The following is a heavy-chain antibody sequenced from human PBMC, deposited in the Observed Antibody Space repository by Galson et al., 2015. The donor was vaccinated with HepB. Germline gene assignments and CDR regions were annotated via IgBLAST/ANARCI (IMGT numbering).Heavy chain of an antibody. J-gene: IGHJ5*02. CDR1: GYTFTSYA. CDR2: INAGNGNT. CDR3: ARGLVSPDSSGWIVISHNWFDP. V-gene: IGHV1-3*01. D-gene: IGHD6-19*01. Sequence: SVKVSCKASGYTFTSYAMHWVRQAPGQRLEWMGWINAGNGNTKYSQKFQGRVTITRDTSASTAYMELSSLRSEDTAVYYCARGLVSPDSSGWIVISHNWFDPWGQGTLVTVSS.